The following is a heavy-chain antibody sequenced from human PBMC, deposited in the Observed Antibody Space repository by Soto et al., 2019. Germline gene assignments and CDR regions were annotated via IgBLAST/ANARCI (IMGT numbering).Heavy chain of an antibody. J-gene: IGHJ4*02. V-gene: IGHV3-23*01. CDR2: ISGSGDGT. CDR3: AGPGYSSQDY. D-gene: IGHD5-18*01. CDR1: GFTFSSFA. Sequence: EVQLLESGVGLVQPGGSLRLSCAASGFTFSSFALSWVRQPPGKGLEWVSAISGSGDGTDYAASVKGRFTISRDNSKNTLYLQMNSLRAEDTAVYYCAGPGYSSQDYWGQGALVTVSS.